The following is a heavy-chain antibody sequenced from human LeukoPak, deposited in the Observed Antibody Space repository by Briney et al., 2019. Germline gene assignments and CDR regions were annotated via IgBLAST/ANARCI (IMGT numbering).Heavy chain of an antibody. D-gene: IGHD4-17*01. CDR3: ATEVGDTVTTVFDY. J-gene: IGHJ4*02. Sequence: ASVKVSCKVSGYTLTKLSMHWVRQAPGKGLEWMGGFDPEDGETIYAQKFQGRVTMTEDTSTDTAYMELSSLRSEDTAVYYCATEVGDTVTTVFDYWGQGTLVTVSS. CDR2: FDPEDGET. CDR1: GYTLTKLS. V-gene: IGHV1-24*01.